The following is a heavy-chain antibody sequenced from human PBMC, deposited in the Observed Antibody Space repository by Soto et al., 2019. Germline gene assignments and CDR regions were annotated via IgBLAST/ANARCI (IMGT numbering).Heavy chain of an antibody. CDR2: SIPIFGTA. Sequence: QVQLVQSGAEVKKPGSSVKVSCKASGGTFSSYAISWVRQAPGQGLEWMGGSIPIFGTANYAQKFQGRVTITADESTSTAYMELSSLRSEDTAVYYCASPYYDSSGYTRTRDAFDIWGQGTMVTVSS. CDR1: GGTFSSYA. V-gene: IGHV1-69*01. D-gene: IGHD3-22*01. CDR3: ASPYYDSSGYTRTRDAFDI. J-gene: IGHJ3*02.